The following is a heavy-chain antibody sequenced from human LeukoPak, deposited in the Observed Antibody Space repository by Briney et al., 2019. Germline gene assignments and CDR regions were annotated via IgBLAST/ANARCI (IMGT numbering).Heavy chain of an antibody. CDR1: GYSFTSYW. Sequence: GESLKISCKGSGYSFTSYWIGWVRQMPGKGLEWMGIIYPGDSDTRYSPSFQGQVTISADKSISTAYLQWGSLKASDTAMYYCARRYYYDSSGYYAFWDDYWGQGTLVTVSS. D-gene: IGHD3-22*01. J-gene: IGHJ4*02. V-gene: IGHV5-51*01. CDR2: IYPGDSDT. CDR3: ARRYYYDSSGYYAFWDDY.